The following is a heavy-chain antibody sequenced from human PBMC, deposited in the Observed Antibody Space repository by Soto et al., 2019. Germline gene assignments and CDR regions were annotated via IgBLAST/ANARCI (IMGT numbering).Heavy chain of an antibody. Sequence: GESLKISCKGSGYNFPNFWIAWVRQTSGKGLEWMGIIYPGDSGSKYSPSFQGQVTFSADKSVSTAYLQWSSLEALDTAIYYCASPSAVAYYNGLDVWGQGTTVTVSS. D-gene: IGHD2-21*01. V-gene: IGHV5-51*01. CDR3: ASPSAVAYYNGLDV. J-gene: IGHJ6*02. CDR1: GYNFPNFW. CDR2: IYPGDSGS.